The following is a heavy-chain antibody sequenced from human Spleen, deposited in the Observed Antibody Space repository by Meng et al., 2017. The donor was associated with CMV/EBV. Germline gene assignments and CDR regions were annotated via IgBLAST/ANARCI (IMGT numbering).Heavy chain of an antibody. CDR1: GFTFNTYA. J-gene: IGHJ6*02. CDR2: ISGSGSNT. D-gene: IGHD1-14*01. Sequence: GESLKISCAASGFTFNTYAMNWVRQAPGKGLEGGSDISGSGSNTYYADSVKGRFTISRDNSKSTLYLQMSSLRAEDTAIYYCAKDRGYRTTNGLDVWGQGTTVTVSS. CDR3: AKDRGYRTTNGLDV. V-gene: IGHV3-23*01.